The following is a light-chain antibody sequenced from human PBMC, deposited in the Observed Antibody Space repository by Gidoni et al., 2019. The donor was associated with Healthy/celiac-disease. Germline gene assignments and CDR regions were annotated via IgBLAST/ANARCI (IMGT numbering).Light chain of an antibody. CDR2: AAS. Sequence: DIQLTQSPSFLSASVGDRVTITCLASQGISSYLAWYQQKPGKAPKLLIYAASTLQSGVPSRFSGSGSGTEFTLTISSLQPEDFATYYCQQLNSYRTFGGGTKVEIK. CDR3: QQLNSYRT. CDR1: QGISSY. J-gene: IGKJ4*01. V-gene: IGKV1-9*01.